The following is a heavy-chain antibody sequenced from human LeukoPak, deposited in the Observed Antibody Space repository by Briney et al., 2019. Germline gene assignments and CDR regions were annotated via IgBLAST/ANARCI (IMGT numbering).Heavy chain of an antibody. D-gene: IGHD6-13*01. CDR3: ARAYSSTWYFFDY. Sequence: ASVRVSCKTSGHTFADYDINWVRQAPGRGLERMGWLTPSSDNTGYAQKFQGRVTFTSNTSISTAYMELTSLRSEDTAVYYCARAYSSTWYFFDYWGQGPLVTVSS. CDR1: GHTFADYD. CDR2: LTPSSDNT. V-gene: IGHV1-8*03. J-gene: IGHJ4*02.